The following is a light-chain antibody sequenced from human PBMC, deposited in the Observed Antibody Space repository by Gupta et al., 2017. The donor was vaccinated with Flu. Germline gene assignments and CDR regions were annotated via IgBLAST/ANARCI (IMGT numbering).Light chain of an antibody. V-gene: IGKV4-1*01. J-gene: IGKJ5*01. CDR2: WAS. CDR3: QQYYNGPT. CDR1: QSVFYNFMNKHY. Sequence: DIVLTQSPDSLAVSLGERATINCKSSQSVFYNFMNKHYLAWYQQKPGQPPKLIIYWASIRESGVPDRFSGSVSGTDFTLTSDSLQAEDVAVYYCQQYYNGPTFGQGTRLGIK.